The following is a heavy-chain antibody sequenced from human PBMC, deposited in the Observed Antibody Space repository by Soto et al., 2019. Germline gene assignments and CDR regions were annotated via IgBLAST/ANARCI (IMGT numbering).Heavy chain of an antibody. V-gene: IGHV4-31*03. Sequence: QVQLQESGPGLVKPSQTLSLTCTVSGGSISSGGYYWSWIRQHPGKGLEWSGYIYYSGSTYYNPSRKSRVTISVDTSKNQFSLKLSSVTAADTAVYYCARDRGYSGYEMWGTGYYYGMDVWGQGTTVTVSS. CDR2: IYYSGST. CDR3: ARDRGYSGYEMWGTGYYYGMDV. J-gene: IGHJ6*02. CDR1: GGSISSGGYY. D-gene: IGHD5-12*01.